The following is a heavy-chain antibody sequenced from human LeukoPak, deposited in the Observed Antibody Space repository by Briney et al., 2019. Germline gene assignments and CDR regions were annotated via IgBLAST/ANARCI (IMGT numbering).Heavy chain of an antibody. Sequence: GESLKISCKGSGYSFTTYWIAWVRQMPGEGLEWMGIIYPGDSDTRYSPSFQGQITISADKSINTAYLQWNSLRASDTAMYYCARRLTTEETFDYWGQGTPVTVSS. CDR2: IYPGDSDT. CDR3: ARRLTTEETFDY. V-gene: IGHV5-51*01. J-gene: IGHJ4*02. CDR1: GYSFTTYW. D-gene: IGHD1-1*01.